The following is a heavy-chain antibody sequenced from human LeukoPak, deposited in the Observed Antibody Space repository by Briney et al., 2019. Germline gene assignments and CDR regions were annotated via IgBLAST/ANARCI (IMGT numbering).Heavy chain of an antibody. Sequence: PSETLSLTCTVPGGSISSYYWSWIRQPPGKGLEWIGYIYYSGSTNYNPSLKSRVTISVDTSKTQSSLKLSSVTAADTAVYYCARESGATSWFDPWGQGTLVTVSS. J-gene: IGHJ5*02. V-gene: IGHV4-59*12. CDR3: ARESGATSWFDP. D-gene: IGHD1-26*01. CDR2: IYYSGST. CDR1: GGSISSYY.